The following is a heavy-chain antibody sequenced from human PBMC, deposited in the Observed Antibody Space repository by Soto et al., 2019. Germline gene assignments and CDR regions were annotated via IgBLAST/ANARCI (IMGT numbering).Heavy chain of an antibody. D-gene: IGHD6-19*01. J-gene: IGHJ6*02. CDR3: ASWMEQSRPPIYSGMDV. Sequence: QVQLVQSGAEVKKPGSSVKVSCKASGGTFSSYAISWVRQAPGQGLEWMGGIIPIFGTANYAQKFQGRVTITADESTSTAYIELSSLRSEDTAVYYCASWMEQSRPPIYSGMDVWGQGTTVTVSS. CDR2: IIPIFGTA. CDR1: GGTFSSYA. V-gene: IGHV1-69*01.